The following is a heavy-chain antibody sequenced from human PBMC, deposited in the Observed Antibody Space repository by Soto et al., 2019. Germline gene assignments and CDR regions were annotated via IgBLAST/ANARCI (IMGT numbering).Heavy chain of an antibody. CDR1: GGTFSSYA. Sequence: ASVKVSCKASGGTFSSYATSWVRQAPGQGLEWMGGIIPIFGTANYAQKFQGRVTITADESTSTAYMELSSLRSEDTAVYYCAGRSIKTGNYYYDGLAVWGQGTTVTVSS. V-gene: IGHV1-69*13. CDR3: AGRSIKTGNYYYDGLAV. J-gene: IGHJ6*02. CDR2: IIPIFGTA. D-gene: IGHD3-10*01.